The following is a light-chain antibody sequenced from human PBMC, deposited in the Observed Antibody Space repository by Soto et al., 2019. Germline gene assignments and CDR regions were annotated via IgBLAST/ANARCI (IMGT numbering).Light chain of an antibody. CDR3: QSYDSSLSGYV. CDR2: GNS. J-gene: IGLJ1*01. Sequence: QSVLTQPPSVSEAPGQRVTISCTGSSSNIGAGYDVHWYQQLPGTAPKLLIYGNSNRPSGVPDRFSGSKSGTSASLAITGLQAEDEADYYCQSYDSSLSGYVFGTGTKLTAL. CDR1: SSNIGAGYD. V-gene: IGLV1-40*01.